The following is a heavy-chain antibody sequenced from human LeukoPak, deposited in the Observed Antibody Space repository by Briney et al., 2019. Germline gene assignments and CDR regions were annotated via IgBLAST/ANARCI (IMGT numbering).Heavy chain of an antibody. Sequence: SETLSLTCTVSGGSISSSSYYWGWIRQPPGKGLEWLGSIYYSGSTYYNPSLKSRVTISVDTSKNQFFLKLSSVTAADTAVYYCARLSAGPVDTAMVSDAFDIWGQGTMVTVSS. J-gene: IGHJ3*02. CDR3: ARLSAGPVDTAMVSDAFDI. CDR2: IYYSGST. V-gene: IGHV4-39*01. CDR1: GGSISSSSYY. D-gene: IGHD5-18*01.